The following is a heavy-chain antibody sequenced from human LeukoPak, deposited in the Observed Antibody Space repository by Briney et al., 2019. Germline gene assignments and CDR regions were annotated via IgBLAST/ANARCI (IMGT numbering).Heavy chain of an antibody. CDR1: GFVVTANY. V-gene: IGHV3-53*01. Sequence: PGGSLRLSCAGSGFVVTANYLAWARQAPGKGLEWVSTISIGGDTYYGDSVKGRSAIPRDESTNTLSLHLDSLRVEDMGVYYCALLSGGTFDYWGQGTQVTVAS. D-gene: IGHD2/OR15-2a*01. J-gene: IGHJ4*02. CDR3: ALLSGGTFDY. CDR2: ISIGGDT.